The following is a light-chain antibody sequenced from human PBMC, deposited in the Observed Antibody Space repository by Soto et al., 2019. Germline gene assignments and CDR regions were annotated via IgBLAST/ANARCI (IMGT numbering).Light chain of an antibody. V-gene: IGLV2-14*01. CDR1: SSDVGGYTS. CDR2: EVS. CDR3: SSYTSSSIDHV. J-gene: IGLJ1*01. Sequence: QSALTQPASVSGSPGQSITISCTGTSSDVGGYTSVSWYQQHPGKAPKLMIYEVSNRPSGVSNRFSATKSGNTASLTISGLQAEDEADYYCSSYTSSSIDHVSGTGTKVTVL.